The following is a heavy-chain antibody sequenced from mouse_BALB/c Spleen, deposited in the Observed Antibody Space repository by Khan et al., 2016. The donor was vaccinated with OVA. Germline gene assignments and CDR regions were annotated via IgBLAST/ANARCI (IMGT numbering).Heavy chain of an antibody. J-gene: IGHJ4*01. CDR3: ASFCGYAMDY. CDR1: GFTFTDYY. CDR2: IRNKANGYTT. D-gene: IGHD1-1*02. Sequence: EVELVESGGGLVQPGGSLRLSCATSGFTFTDYYMSWVRQPPGKALEWLGFIRNKANGYTTEYSASVKGRFTISRDNSQSILYLQMNTLRAEDSATYYCASFCGYAMDYWGQGTSVTVSS. V-gene: IGHV7-3*02.